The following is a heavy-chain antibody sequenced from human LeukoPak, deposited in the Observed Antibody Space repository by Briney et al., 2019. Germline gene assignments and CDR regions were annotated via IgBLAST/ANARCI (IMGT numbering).Heavy chain of an antibody. J-gene: IGHJ5*02. CDR2: ISAYNGNT. CDR3: ARVYIAVAGTRWFDP. CDR1: GYTFTSYG. D-gene: IGHD6-19*01. V-gene: IGHV1-18*01. Sequence: GASVKVSCKASGYTFTSYGISWVRQAPGQVLEWMGWISAYNGNTNYAQKLQGRVTMTTDTSTSTAYMELRSLRSDDTAVYYCARVYIAVAGTRWFDPWGQGTLVTVSS.